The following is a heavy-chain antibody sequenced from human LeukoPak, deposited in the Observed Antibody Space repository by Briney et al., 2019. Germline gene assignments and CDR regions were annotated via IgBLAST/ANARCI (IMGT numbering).Heavy chain of an antibody. Sequence: GGSLRLSCVASKFTFSTYSMSWVRQAPGKGLEWVSSVSSSGYISYADSVKGRFTISRDNAKNSLYLQMNSLRAEDTAVYYCARDKIVGATYFDYWGQGTLVTVSS. V-gene: IGHV3-21*01. CDR1: KFTFSTYS. J-gene: IGHJ4*02. D-gene: IGHD1-26*01. CDR3: ARDKIVGATYFDY. CDR2: VSSSGYI.